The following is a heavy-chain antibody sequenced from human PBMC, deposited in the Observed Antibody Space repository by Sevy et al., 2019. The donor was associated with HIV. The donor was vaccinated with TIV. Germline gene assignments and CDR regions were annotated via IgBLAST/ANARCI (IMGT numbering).Heavy chain of an antibody. CDR3: ARLRACGGDCYYYDF. CDR2: TNPSGGST. V-gene: IGHV1-46*01. J-gene: IGHJ4*02. D-gene: IGHD2-21*02. CDR1: GYSVTSYE. Sequence: ASVKVSCKASGYSVTSYEIHWVRQAPGQGLEWMGITNPSGGSTSYAQKFQDRVTMIRDTSTTTVYMELSSLRSEDTAVYFCARLRACGGDCYYYDFWGQGTLVTVSS.